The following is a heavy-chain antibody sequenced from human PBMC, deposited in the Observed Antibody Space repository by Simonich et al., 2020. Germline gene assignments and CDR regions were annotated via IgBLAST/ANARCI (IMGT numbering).Heavy chain of an antibody. CDR3: ATGIAARYYYYGMDV. CDR1: GYTFTGYY. CDR2: TNPNRGGT. D-gene: IGHD6-6*01. Sequence: QVQLVQSGAEVKKPGASVKVSFNASGYTFTGYYMHWVRQATGQGLEWMGRTNPNRGGTNYEHKFQGRRTMTRETSISTAYMELSRRRSDDTAVYYRATGIAARYYYYGMDVWGQGTTVTVSS. V-gene: IGHV1-2*06. J-gene: IGHJ6*02.